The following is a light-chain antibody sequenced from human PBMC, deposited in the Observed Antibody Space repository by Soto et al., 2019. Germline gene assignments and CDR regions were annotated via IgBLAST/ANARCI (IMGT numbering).Light chain of an antibody. J-gene: IGKJ1*01. V-gene: IGKV3-11*01. CDR1: QSVSSY. CDR2: DAS. CDR3: QQRSSWPRT. Sequence: IVLTQSPATLSLSPGERTNLSCRASQSVSSYLAWYQQKPGQVPRLVIYDASNRATGIPGRFSGSGSGTDFTLTISSLEPEDFGVYYCQQRSSWPRTFGQGTKVEIK.